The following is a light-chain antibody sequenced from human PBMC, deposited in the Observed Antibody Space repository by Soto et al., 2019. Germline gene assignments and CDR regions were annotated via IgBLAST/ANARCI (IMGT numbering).Light chain of an antibody. J-gene: IGKJ1*01. CDR2: AAS. CDR1: QSISSY. Sequence: DIQMTQSLSSLSASVGDRVTITCRASQSISSYLNWYQQKPGKAPKLLIYAASSLQSGVPSRFSGSGSGTDLTLTISSLQPEDFAAYYCQQSYSTPWTFGQGTKVEIK. CDR3: QQSYSTPWT. V-gene: IGKV1-39*01.